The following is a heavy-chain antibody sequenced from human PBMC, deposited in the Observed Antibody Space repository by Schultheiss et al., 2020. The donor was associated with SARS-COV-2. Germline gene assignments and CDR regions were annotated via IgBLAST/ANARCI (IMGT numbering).Heavy chain of an antibody. CDR2: ISYDGSNK. CDR3: ARDPDSSSSLAFDY. V-gene: IGHV3-30*04. J-gene: IGHJ4*02. CDR1: GFTFSSYA. D-gene: IGHD6-6*01. Sequence: GGSLRLSCAVSGFTFSSYAMHWVRQAPGKGLEWVAVISYDGSNKYYADSVKGRFTISRDNSKNTLYLQMNSLRAEDTAVYYCARDPDSSSSLAFDYWGQGTLVTVAS.